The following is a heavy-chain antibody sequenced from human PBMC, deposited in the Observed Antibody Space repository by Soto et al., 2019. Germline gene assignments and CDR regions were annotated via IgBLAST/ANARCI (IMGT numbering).Heavy chain of an antibody. V-gene: IGHV3-7*01. Sequence: GGSLRLSCAASGFTFSIYWMSWVRPAPGKGLEWVANIKQDGSEKYYVDSVKGRFTISRDNAKNSLYLQMNSLRAEDTAVYYCARARGVSSGYLIFDYWDQGTLVTVSS. CDR2: IKQDGSEK. CDR3: ARARGVSSGYLIFDY. J-gene: IGHJ4*02. CDR1: GFTFSIYW. D-gene: IGHD3-22*01.